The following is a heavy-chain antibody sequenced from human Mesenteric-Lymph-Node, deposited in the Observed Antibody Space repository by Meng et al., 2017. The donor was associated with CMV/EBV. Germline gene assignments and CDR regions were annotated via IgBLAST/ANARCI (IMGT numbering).Heavy chain of an antibody. V-gene: IGHV3-23*03. CDR1: GFTFSSYA. D-gene: IGHD1-26*01. Sequence: GESLKISCAASGFTFSSYAMSWVRQAPGKGLEWVSVIYSGGSSTYYADSVKGRFTISRDNSKNTLYLQMNSLRAEDTAVYYCARDGSSGSYYFDYWGQGTLVTVSS. CDR3: ARDGSSGSYYFDY. J-gene: IGHJ4*02. CDR2: IYSGGSST.